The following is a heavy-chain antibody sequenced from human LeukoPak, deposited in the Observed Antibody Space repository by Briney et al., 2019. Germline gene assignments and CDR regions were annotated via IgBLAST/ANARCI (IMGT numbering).Heavy chain of an antibody. CDR1: GYTFTSYD. V-gene: IGHV1-3*01. CDR3: ARVRKTYYYDRSGYYIGYFDY. Sequence: ASVKVSCKASGYTFTSYDMHWVRQAPGQRLEWMGWINAGNGNTKYSQKLQGRVTITRDTSASTDYMELSSLRSEDTAVYYCARVRKTYYYDRSGYYIGYFDYWGQGTLVTVSS. CDR2: INAGNGNT. D-gene: IGHD3-22*01. J-gene: IGHJ4*02.